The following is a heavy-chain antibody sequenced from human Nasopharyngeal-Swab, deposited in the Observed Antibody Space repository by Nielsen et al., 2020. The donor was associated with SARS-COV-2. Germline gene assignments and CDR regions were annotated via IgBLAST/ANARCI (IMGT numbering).Heavy chain of an antibody. CDR1: GFTFGDYA. J-gene: IGHJ4*02. D-gene: IGHD2-15*01. V-gene: IGHV3-30-3*01. Sequence: SLNLSRTTSGFTFGDYAMLWFLQAPGQGLEWVALISYDGTNKQYADSVKGRFTISRDNSEKTLYLQMDSLREDDTAMYYCATDIVDLVASTDFWGQGTRVTVSS. CDR3: ATDIVDLVASTDF. CDR2: ISYDGTNK.